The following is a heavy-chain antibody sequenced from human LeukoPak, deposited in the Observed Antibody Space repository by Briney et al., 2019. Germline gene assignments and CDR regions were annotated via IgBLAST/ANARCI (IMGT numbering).Heavy chain of an antibody. J-gene: IGHJ4*02. CDR3: AKDRHFYDSSGYFDY. CDR1: GFTFSSYG. CDR2: IRYDGSNK. D-gene: IGHD3-22*01. Sequence: GGSLRLSCAASGFTFSSYGMHWVRQAPGKGLEWVAFIRYDGSNKYYADSVKGRFTISRDNSKNTLYLQMNSLRAEDTAVYYCAKDRHFYDSSGYFDYWGQGTLVTVSS. V-gene: IGHV3-30*02.